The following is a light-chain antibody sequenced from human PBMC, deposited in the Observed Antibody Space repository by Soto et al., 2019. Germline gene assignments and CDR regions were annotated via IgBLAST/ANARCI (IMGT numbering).Light chain of an antibody. J-gene: IGLJ3*02. V-gene: IGLV3-9*01. Sequence: SYELTQPLSVSVALGQKATITCGGNNIGSKTVHWYQQKPGQAPVLVIYRDSNRPSGIPERFSGSNSGNTATLTISRAQAGDEADYYCQVWDSSTARVFGGGTKLTVL. CDR1: NIGSKT. CDR2: RDS. CDR3: QVWDSSTARV.